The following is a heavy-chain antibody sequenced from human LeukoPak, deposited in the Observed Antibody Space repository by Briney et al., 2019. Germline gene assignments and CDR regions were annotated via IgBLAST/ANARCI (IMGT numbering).Heavy chain of an antibody. CDR2: IYYTGST. CDR3: AASRWYFDV. Sequence: SETLSLTCTVSGGSITNFYWSWVRQPPGKRLEWLGFIYYTGSTTYNPSLESRVTISVDASKNQFSLRLRSVTAADTAVYYCAASRWYFDVWGRGVVVAVSS. CDR1: GGSITNFY. V-gene: IGHV4-59*08. J-gene: IGHJ2*01.